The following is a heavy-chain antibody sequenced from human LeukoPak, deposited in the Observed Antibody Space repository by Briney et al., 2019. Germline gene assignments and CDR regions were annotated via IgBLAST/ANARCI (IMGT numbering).Heavy chain of an antibody. D-gene: IGHD4-11*01. CDR2: ISAYNGNT. V-gene: IGHV1-18*01. CDR3: ARDYDYRNPADHFDD. CDR1: GYTFTSYG. J-gene: IGHJ4*02. Sequence: GASVKVSCKASGYTFTSYGISWVRQAPGQGLEWMGWISAYNGNTNYAQKLQGRVPMTTDTSTSTAYMELRSLRSDDTAVYYCARDYDYRNPADHFDDWGKGTLVTVSS.